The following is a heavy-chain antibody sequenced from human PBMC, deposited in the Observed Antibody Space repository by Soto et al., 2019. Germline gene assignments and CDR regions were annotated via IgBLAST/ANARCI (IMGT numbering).Heavy chain of an antibody. D-gene: IGHD2-15*01. V-gene: IGHV4-31*03. Sequence: QVQLQESGPGLVKPSQTLSLTCTVSGGSISSGGYYWSWIRQHPGKGLEWIGYIYYSGSTYYNPSLQSRVTISVDTSKNQFSLKLSSVTAADTAVYYCARDGPYCSGGSCSLGSYGMDVWGQGTTVTVSS. J-gene: IGHJ6*02. CDR2: IYYSGST. CDR1: GGSISSGGYY. CDR3: ARDGPYCSGGSCSLGSYGMDV.